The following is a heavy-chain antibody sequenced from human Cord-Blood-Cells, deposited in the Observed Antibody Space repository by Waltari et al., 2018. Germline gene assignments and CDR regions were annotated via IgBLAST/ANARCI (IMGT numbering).Heavy chain of an antibody. J-gene: IGHJ3*02. CDR2: IYYSGST. V-gene: IGHV4-59*01. Sequence: QVQLQESGPGLVKPSETLSLTCTVSGGPISSYYWNWLRHPPGKGLEWIGYIYYSGSTNYNPSLKSRVTISVDTSKNQFSLKLSSVTAADTAVYYCARDRAYYGSGSYYFDIWGQGTMVTVSS. CDR1: GGPISSYY. CDR3: ARDRAYYGSGSYYFDI. D-gene: IGHD3-10*01.